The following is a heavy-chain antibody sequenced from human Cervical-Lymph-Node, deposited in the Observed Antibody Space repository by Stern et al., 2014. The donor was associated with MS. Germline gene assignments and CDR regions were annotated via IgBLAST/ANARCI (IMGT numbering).Heavy chain of an antibody. CDR3: ARSYSMVRGGDY. CDR1: GFIFDDYG. Sequence: QLVQSGGGLVQPGRALRLSWSASGFIFDDYGMHWVRQVPGKGLELVAGISWNSDIIGYADSVKGRFTISRDNAKNSLYLQMNSLRPEDTALYYCARSYSMVRGGDYWGQGTLVTVSS. J-gene: IGHJ4*02. D-gene: IGHD3-10*01. V-gene: IGHV3-9*01. CDR2: ISWNSDII.